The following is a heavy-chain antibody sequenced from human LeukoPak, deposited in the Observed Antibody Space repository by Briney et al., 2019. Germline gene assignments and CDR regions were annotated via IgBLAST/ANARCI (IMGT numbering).Heavy chain of an antibody. J-gene: IGHJ4*02. Sequence: ASVKVSCKASGYTFASYGISWVRQAPGQGREWMGWISAYNGNTNYAQKFQGRLTMTTDTSTSTAYMELKSLRSNDTAVYYCAKCVSAYWSENWGQGTLVTVS. CDR2: ISAYNGNT. D-gene: IGHD3-3*01. V-gene: IGHV1-18*01. CDR1: GYTFASYG. CDR3: AKCVSAYWSEN.